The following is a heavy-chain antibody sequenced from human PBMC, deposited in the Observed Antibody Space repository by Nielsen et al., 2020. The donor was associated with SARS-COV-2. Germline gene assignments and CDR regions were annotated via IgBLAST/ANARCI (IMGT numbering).Heavy chain of an antibody. CDR3: ARASREYDYVWGSYRYIDY. J-gene: IGHJ4*02. CDR1: GYTFTGYY. D-gene: IGHD3-16*02. V-gene: IGHV1-8*02. CDR2: MNPNSGNT. Sequence: ASVKVSCKASGYTFTGYYMHWVRQAPGQGLEWMGWMNPNSGNTGYAQKFQGRVTMTRNTSISTAYMELSSLRSEDTAVYYCARASREYDYVWGSYRYIDYWGQGTLVTVSS.